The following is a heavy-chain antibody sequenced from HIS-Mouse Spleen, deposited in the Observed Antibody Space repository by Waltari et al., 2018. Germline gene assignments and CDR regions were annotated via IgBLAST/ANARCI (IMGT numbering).Heavy chain of an antibody. CDR2: IDWDDDK. J-gene: IGHJ4*02. V-gene: IGHV2-70*15. CDR3: ARIQAGKLELPFDY. D-gene: IGHD1-7*01. Sequence: VTLRESGPALVKPTQTLTLTCTFSGFSLSTSGMCVSWIRQPPGKALEWLARIDWDDDKYYSTSLKTRLTISKDTSKNQVVLTMTNMDPVDTATYYCARIQAGKLELPFDYWGQGTLVTVSS. CDR1: GFSLSTSGMC.